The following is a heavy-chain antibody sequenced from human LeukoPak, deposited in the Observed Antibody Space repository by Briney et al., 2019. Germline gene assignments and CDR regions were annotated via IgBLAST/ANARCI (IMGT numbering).Heavy chain of an antibody. V-gene: IGHV3-7*01. CDR2: IKQDGSEK. D-gene: IGHD2-15*01. J-gene: IGHJ4*02. CDR3: ARDGVVAGFDY. Sequence: GGSLRLSCAAAGFTFSSYWMSLVRQAPGDGLEWVANIKQDGSEKYYVDSVKGRFTISRDNAKNSLYLQMNSLRAEDTAVYYCARDGVVAGFDYWGQGTLVTVSS. CDR1: GFTFSSYW.